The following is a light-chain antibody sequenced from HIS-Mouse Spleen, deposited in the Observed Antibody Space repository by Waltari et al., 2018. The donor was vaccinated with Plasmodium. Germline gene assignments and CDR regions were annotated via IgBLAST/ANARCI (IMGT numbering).Light chain of an antibody. CDR3: SSYAGSNNLV. V-gene: IGLV2-8*01. CDR1: SSDLGGYNY. Sequence: QSALTQPPSASGSPGQSVTISCTGTSSDLGGYNYVPWYQQHPGKAPKPMIYEVSTRPSGVPDRFSGSKSGNTASLTVSGLQAEDEADYYCSSYAGSNNLVFGGGTKLTVL. CDR2: EVS. J-gene: IGLJ2*01.